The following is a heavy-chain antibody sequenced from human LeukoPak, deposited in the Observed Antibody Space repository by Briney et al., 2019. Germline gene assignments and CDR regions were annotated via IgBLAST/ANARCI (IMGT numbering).Heavy chain of an antibody. CDR2: INPSGGST. CDR1: GYTFTSYY. V-gene: IGHV1-46*01. J-gene: IGHJ6*03. D-gene: IGHD3-10*01. Sequence: ASVKVSCKASGYTFTSYYMHWVRQAPGQGLEWMGIINPSGGSTSYAQKFQGRVTMTRDTSTSTVYMELSSLRSEDTAVYYCASSMVRGVSLYYYMDVWGKGTTVTVSS. CDR3: ASSMVRGVSLYYYMDV.